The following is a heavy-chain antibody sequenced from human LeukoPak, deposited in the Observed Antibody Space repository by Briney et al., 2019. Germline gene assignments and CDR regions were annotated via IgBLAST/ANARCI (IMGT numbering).Heavy chain of an antibody. V-gene: IGHV4-39*01. D-gene: IGHD2-2*01. CDR1: GGSISSSSYY. J-gene: IGHJ5*02. CDR2: IYYSGST. CDR3: AAVPQIVVVPAGLRDYGSGRPYNWFDP. Sequence: PSETLSLTCTVSGGSISSSSYYWGWIRQPPGKGLEWIGSIYYSGSTYYNPSLKSRVTISVDTSKNQFSLKLSSVTAADTAVYYCAAVPQIVVVPAGLRDYGSGRPYNWFDPWGQGTLVTVSS.